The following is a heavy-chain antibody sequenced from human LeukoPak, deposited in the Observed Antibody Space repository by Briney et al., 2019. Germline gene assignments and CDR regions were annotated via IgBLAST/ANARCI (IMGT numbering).Heavy chain of an antibody. CDR1: GFTFSSYE. J-gene: IGHJ4*02. D-gene: IGHD2-2*01. CDR3: ARESHHCTSTSCPYYFDY. V-gene: IGHV3-48*03. CDR2: ISSSGSTI. Sequence: GGSLRLSCAASGFTFSSYEMNWVRQAPGKGLEWVSYISSSGSTIYYADSVKGRFTLSRDNAKNSLYLQMNGLRAEDTAVYYCARESHHCTSTSCPYYFDYWGQGTLVTVSS.